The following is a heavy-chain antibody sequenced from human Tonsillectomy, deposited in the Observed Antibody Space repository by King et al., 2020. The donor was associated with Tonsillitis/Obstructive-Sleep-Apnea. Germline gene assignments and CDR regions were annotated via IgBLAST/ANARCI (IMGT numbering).Heavy chain of an antibody. CDR3: VKEIVVIWGRGAFVI. CDR2: ISSNGGST. D-gene: IGHD3-22*01. V-gene: IGHV3-64D*06. Sequence: VQLVESGGGLVQPGGSLRLSCSASGFTFSSYAMHWVRQAPGKGLEYVSAISSNGGSTYYADSVKGRFTISRDNSKNTLYLQMSSLRAEDTAVYYCVKEIVVIWGRGAFVIWGQGTMVTVSS. CDR1: GFTFSSYA. J-gene: IGHJ3*02.